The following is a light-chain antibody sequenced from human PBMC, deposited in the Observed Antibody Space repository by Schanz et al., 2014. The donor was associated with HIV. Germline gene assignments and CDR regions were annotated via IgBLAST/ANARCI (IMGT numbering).Light chain of an antibody. Sequence: QSVLTQPASVSGSPGQSITISCTGTSSDVGSYNLVSWYQQHPGKAPKLMIYEVSERPSGVSNRFSGSKSGNTASLTISGLQAEDEADYYCSSYTTSITLAFGTGTKLTVL. CDR1: SSDVGSYNL. CDR2: EVS. J-gene: IGLJ1*01. V-gene: IGLV2-14*02. CDR3: SSYTTSITLA.